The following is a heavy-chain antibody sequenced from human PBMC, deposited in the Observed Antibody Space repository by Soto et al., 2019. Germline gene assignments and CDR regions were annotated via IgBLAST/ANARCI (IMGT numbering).Heavy chain of an antibody. J-gene: IGHJ4*02. CDR1: GFTFSDHN. Sequence: EVQVVESGGGLVQPGGSLRLSCAASGFTFSDHNMEWVRQAPGKGLEWVGRIRNKAKSHTTEYAATVKGRFTSSRDDSKNSLYLQMNSLETEDTAVYYCAADIVGTGSYWGQGTLVTVSS. V-gene: IGHV3-72*01. CDR2: IRNKAKSHTT. CDR3: AADIVGTGSY. D-gene: IGHD5-12*01.